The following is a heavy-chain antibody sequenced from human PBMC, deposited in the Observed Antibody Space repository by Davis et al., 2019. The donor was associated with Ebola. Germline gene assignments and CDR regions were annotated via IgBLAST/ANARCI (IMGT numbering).Heavy chain of an antibody. D-gene: IGHD5-18*01. V-gene: IGHV5-51*01. CDR2: IYPGDSDT. J-gene: IGHJ4*02. CDR3: ARRVNSYGYLVDY. Sequence: GESLKISCKGSGYSFTNYWIGWVRQMPGKGLEWMGIIYPGDSDTRYSPSFQGQVTISADKSINTAYLQWSSLKASDTVMYYCARRVNSYGYLVDYWGQGTLVTVSS. CDR1: GYSFTNYW.